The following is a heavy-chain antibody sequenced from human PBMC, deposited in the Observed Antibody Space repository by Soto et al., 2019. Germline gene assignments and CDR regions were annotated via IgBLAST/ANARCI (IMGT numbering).Heavy chain of an antibody. Sequence: RGESLKISCKGSGYSFTSYWIGWVRQMPGKGLEWMGIIYPGDSDTRYSPSFQGQVTISADKSISTAYLQWSSLKASDTAMYYCARHNSGSGYDKPPEGFGYYYYYMDVWGKGTTVTVSS. CDR2: IYPGDSDT. J-gene: IGHJ6*03. D-gene: IGHD5-12*01. CDR1: GYSFTSYW. CDR3: ARHNSGSGYDKPPEGFGYYYYYMDV. V-gene: IGHV5-51*01.